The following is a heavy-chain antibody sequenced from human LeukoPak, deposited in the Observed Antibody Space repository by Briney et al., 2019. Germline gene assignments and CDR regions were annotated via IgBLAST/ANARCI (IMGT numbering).Heavy chain of an antibody. CDR1: GFTFSSYW. J-gene: IGHJ3*01. Sequence: GGSLRLSCAASGFTFSSYWMSWARQAPGKGLEWVANIKQDGSEKYYVDSVTGRSTISRDNAKNSLYLQMNSLRAEDTAVYYCARALLLPIVTSLNEHAFDLWGQGTMVTVSS. D-gene: IGHD3-16*02. CDR2: IKQDGSEK. CDR3: ARALLLPIVTSLNEHAFDL. V-gene: IGHV3-7*01.